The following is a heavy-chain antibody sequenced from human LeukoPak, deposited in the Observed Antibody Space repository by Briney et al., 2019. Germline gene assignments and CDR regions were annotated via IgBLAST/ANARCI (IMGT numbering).Heavy chain of an antibody. D-gene: IGHD3-3*01. V-gene: IGHV3-30-3*01. J-gene: IGHJ3*02. CDR3: ARTIFGVVIMGDAFDI. CDR2: ISYDGGNK. CDR1: GFTFSSYA. Sequence: PGGSLRLSCAASGFTFSSYAMHWVRQAPGKGLEWVAVISYDGGNKYYADSVKGRFTISRDNSKNTLYLQMNSLRAEDTAVYYCARTIFGVVIMGDAFDIWGQGTMVTVSS.